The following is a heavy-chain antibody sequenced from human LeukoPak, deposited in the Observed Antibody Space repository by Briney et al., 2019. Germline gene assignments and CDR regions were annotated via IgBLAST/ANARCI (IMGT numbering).Heavy chain of an antibody. CDR2: IFYSGST. CDR1: GGSISSSSYY. CDR3: ARQRAGGYYYDY. D-gene: IGHD6-13*01. Sequence: PSETLSLTCTVSGGSISSSSYYWAWVRQPPGKGLEWVGSIFYSGSTYYNPSLKGRVTISVDTSENQFSLKLSSVTAADTAVYYCARQRAGGYYYDYVGQGTLVTVSS. J-gene: IGHJ4*02. V-gene: IGHV4-39*07.